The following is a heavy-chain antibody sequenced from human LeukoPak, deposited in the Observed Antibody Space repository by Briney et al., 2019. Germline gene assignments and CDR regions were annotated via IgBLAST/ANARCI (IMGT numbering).Heavy chain of an antibody. J-gene: IGHJ3*02. CDR1: GFTFSNAW. Sequence: GGSLRLSCAASGFTFSNAWMSWVRQAPGKGLEWVGRIKSKTDGGTTDYAAPVKGRFTISRDDSKNTLYLQMNSLKTEDTAVYXXXTEEIINDAFDIWGQGTMVTVSS. CDR2: IKSKTDGGTT. D-gene: IGHD5-24*01. CDR3: XTEEIINDAFDI. V-gene: IGHV3-15*01.